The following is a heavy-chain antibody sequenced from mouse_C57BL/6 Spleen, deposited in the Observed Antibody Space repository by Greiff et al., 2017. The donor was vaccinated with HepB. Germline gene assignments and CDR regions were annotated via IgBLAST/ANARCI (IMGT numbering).Heavy chain of an antibody. CDR3: TLYYYGSPFAY. J-gene: IGHJ3*01. CDR2: IDPETGGT. D-gene: IGHD1-1*01. Sequence: VQLQQSGAELVRPGASVTLSCKASGYTFTDYEMHWVKQTPVHGLEWIGAIDPETGGTAYNQKFKGKAILTADKSSSTAYMELRSLTSEDSAVYYCTLYYYGSPFAYWGQGTLVTVSA. CDR1: GYTFTDYE. V-gene: IGHV1-15*01.